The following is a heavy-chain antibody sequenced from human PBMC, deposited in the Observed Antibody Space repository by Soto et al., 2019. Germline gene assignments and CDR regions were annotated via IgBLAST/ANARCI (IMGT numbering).Heavy chain of an antibody. J-gene: IGHJ4*02. V-gene: IGHV3-30*18. CDR2: ISHDGSNE. CDR3: AKDALYRGFDHDMDY. D-gene: IGHD5-12*01. Sequence: GGSLRLSCAASGFTFSTYAMHWVRQAPGKGLEWVAVISHDGSNEYYADSVKGRFTISRDNSKNSLYLQMNSLRGEDTAVYYCAKDALYRGFDHDMDYWGQGTLVTVSS. CDR1: GFTFSTYA.